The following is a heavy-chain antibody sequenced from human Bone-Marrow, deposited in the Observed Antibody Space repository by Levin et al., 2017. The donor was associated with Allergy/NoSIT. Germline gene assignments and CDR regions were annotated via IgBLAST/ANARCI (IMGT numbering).Heavy chain of an antibody. D-gene: IGHD3-16*01. J-gene: IGHJ6*03. CDR1: GFSFSSYS. Sequence: PGGSLRLSCATSGFSFSSYSMHWVRLAPGKGLEWVTLISYESTNKIYADSVTGRFTVSRDNSKNTVYLQMNSLRAEDTAVYYCARDGELGGYFFYMDVWGKGTTVTVSS. V-gene: IGHV3-30-3*01. CDR2: ISYESTNK. CDR3: ARDGELGGYFFYMDV.